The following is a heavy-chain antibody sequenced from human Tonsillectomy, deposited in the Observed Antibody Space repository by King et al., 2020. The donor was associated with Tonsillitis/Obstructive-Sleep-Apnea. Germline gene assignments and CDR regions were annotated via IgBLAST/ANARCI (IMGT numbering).Heavy chain of an antibody. V-gene: IGHV3-11*05. CDR2: ITSSSSYT. CDR3: ARESIDCSGPLCYYYMDV. D-gene: IGHD2-15*01. Sequence: VQLVESGGGLVKPGGSLRLSCAASGFTFSDYYMSWIRQAPGKGLEWVSFITSSSSYTNDADSVKGRFTISRDNAKNSLYLQMNTLRAEDTAVYYCARESIDCSGPLCYYYMDVWGKGTTVTVSS. CDR1: GFTFSDYY. J-gene: IGHJ6*03.